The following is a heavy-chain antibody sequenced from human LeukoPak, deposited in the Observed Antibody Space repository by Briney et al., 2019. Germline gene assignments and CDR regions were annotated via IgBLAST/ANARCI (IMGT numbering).Heavy chain of an antibody. J-gene: IGHJ4*02. CDR2: INSDGSFI. CDR1: GFTFSSYW. CDR3: VRDEMGTIPFDY. D-gene: IGHD1-7*01. Sequence: PGGSLRLSCAASGFTFSSYWMHWVRQAPGKGLVWVSLINSDGSFIHYADSVKGRFTISRDNAKNTLYLQMNSPTVEDTALYYCVRDEMGTIPFDYWGQGTLVTVSS. V-gene: IGHV3-74*01.